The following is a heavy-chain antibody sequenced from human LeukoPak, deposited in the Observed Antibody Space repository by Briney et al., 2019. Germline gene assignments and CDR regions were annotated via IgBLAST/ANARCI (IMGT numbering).Heavy chain of an antibody. Sequence: SQTLSLTCAISGDSVSSNSAAWNWIRQSPSRGPEWLGRTYYRSKWYNDYAVSVKSRITINPDTSENQFSLKLSSVTAADTAVYYCARRGSGWSNEYYFDYWGQGTLVTVSS. V-gene: IGHV6-1*01. D-gene: IGHD6-19*01. CDR3: ARRGSGWSNEYYFDY. CDR2: TYYRSKWYN. J-gene: IGHJ4*02. CDR1: GDSVSSNSAA.